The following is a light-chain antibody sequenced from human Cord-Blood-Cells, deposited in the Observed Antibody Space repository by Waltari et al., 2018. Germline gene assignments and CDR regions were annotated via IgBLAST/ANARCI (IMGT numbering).Light chain of an antibody. J-gene: IGLJ2*01. CDR1: SGSIDSNY. V-gene: IGLV6-57*01. CDR3: QSYDSSNHVV. CDR2: DDN. Sequence: NFMLTQPHSVPESPGKTVTLSFTRSSGSIDSNYLQRYQQRPGSSPTTVIYDDNQRPSGVPDRFSGSIDSSSNSASLTISGLKTEDEADYYCQSYDSSNHVVFGGGTKLTVL.